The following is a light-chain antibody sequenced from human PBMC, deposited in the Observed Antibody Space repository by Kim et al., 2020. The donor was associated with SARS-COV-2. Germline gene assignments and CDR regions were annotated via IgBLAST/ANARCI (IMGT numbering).Light chain of an antibody. CDR3: QQSNT. CDR2: KAS. CDR1: QSISSW. V-gene: IGKV1-5*03. Sequence: DIQMTQSPSTLSASLGDRVTITCRASQSISSWLAWYQQKPGKAPKLLIYKASSLESGVPSRFSGSGSGTEFTLTISSLQPDDFATYYCQQSNTFGQGTKVDIK. J-gene: IGKJ1*01.